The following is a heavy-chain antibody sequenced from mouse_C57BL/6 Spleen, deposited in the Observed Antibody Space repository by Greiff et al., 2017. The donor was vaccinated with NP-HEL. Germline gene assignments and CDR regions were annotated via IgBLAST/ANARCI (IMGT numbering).Heavy chain of an antibody. D-gene: IGHD2-1*01. CDR3: AGGKLQDY. V-gene: IGHV1-82*01. CDR1: GYAFSSSW. J-gene: IGHJ2*01. CDR2: IYPGDGDT. Sequence: QVQLQQSGPELVKPGASVKISCKASGYAFSSSWMNWVKQRPGKGLEWIGRIYPGDGDTNYNGKFKGKATLTADKSSSTAYMQLSSLTSEDSAVYCGAGGKLQDYWGQGTTLTVSS.